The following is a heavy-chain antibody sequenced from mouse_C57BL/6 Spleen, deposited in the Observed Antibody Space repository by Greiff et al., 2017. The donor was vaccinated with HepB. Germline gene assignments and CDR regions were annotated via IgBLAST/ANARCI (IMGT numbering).Heavy chain of an antibody. D-gene: IGHD2-2*01. V-gene: IGHV5-16*01. CDR2: INYDGSST. J-gene: IGHJ3*01. CDR1: GFTFSDYY. CDR3: ARVGDRVTGKEFGY. Sequence: EVKVVESEGGLVQPGSSMKLSCTASGFTFSDYYMAWVRQVPEKGLEWVANINYDGSSTYYLDSLKSRFIISRDNAKNILYLQMSSLKSEDTATYYCARVGDRVTGKEFGYWGQGTLVTVSA.